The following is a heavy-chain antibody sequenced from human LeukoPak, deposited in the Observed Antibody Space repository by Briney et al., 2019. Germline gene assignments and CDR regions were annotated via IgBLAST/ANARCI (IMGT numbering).Heavy chain of an antibody. J-gene: IGHJ4*02. Sequence: GGSLRLSCAASGFTFSSYAMHWVRQAPGKGLEWVAVISHDGSNKYYADSVKGRLTISRDNAKNSLYLQMNSLRAEDTAVYYCARDPGFVYFDYWGQGTLVTVSS. D-gene: IGHD3-10*01. V-gene: IGHV3-30-3*01. CDR1: GFTFSSYA. CDR3: ARDPGFVYFDY. CDR2: ISHDGSNK.